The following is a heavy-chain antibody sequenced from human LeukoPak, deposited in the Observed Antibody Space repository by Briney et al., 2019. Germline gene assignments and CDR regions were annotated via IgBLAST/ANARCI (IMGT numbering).Heavy chain of an antibody. J-gene: IGHJ3*02. D-gene: IGHD6-6*01. CDR2: IYHSGST. CDR3: LVRGAHGAFDI. CDR1: GGSISSSNW. Sequence: PSETLSLTCAVSGGSISSSNWWSWVRQPPGKGLEWIGEIYHSGSTNYNPSLKSRVTISVDKSKNQFSLKLSSVTAADTGVYYCLVRGAHGAFDIWGQGTMVTVSS. V-gene: IGHV4-4*02.